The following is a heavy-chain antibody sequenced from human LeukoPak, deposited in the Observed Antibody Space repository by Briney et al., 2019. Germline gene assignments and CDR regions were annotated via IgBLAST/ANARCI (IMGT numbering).Heavy chain of an antibody. CDR1: GFTFSTYS. CDR2: SSSSSSCI. J-gene: IGHJ4*02. Sequence: GGSLRLSCAASGFTFSTYSMNWVRQAPGKGLEWGSSSSSSSSCIYYADSVKGRFTISRDNAKNSLYLQMNSLRAEDTAVYYCARGYCSSTSCSLDFDYWGQGTLVTVSS. V-gene: IGHV3-21*01. CDR3: ARGYCSSTSCSLDFDY. D-gene: IGHD2-2*01.